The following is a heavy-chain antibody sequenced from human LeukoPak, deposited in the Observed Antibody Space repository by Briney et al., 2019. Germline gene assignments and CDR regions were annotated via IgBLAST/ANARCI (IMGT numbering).Heavy chain of an antibody. V-gene: IGHV7-4-1*02. CDR2: INTNTGNP. D-gene: IGHD3-22*01. Sequence: ASVKVSCKASGYTFTSYAMNWVRQAPGQGLEWMGWINTNTGNPTYAQGFTGRFVFSLDTSVSTAYLQISSLKAEDTAVYYCARPGYYYDISGYYTFDYWGQGTLVTVSS. J-gene: IGHJ4*02. CDR3: ARPGYYYDISGYYTFDY. CDR1: GYTFTSYA.